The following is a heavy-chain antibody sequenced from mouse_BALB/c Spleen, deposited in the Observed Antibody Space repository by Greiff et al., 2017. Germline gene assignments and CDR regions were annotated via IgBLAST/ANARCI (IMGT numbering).Heavy chain of an antibody. CDR2: IRLKSNNYAT. CDR3: TSLLRLYDYAMDY. J-gene: IGHJ4*01. D-gene: IGHD1-2*01. CDR1: GFTFSNYW. V-gene: IGHV6-6*02. Sequence: EVQVVESGGGLVQPGGSMKLSCVASGFTFSNYWMNWVRQSPEKGLEWVAEIRLKSNNYATHYAESVKGRFTISRDDSKSSVYLQMNNLRAEDTGIYYCTSLLRLYDYAMDYWGQGTSVTVSS.